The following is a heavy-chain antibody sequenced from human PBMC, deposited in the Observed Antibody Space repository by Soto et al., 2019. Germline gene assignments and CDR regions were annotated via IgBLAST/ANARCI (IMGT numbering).Heavy chain of an antibody. CDR1: GYTFTSYY. Sequence: GASVKVSWKASGYTFTSYYMHWVRQAPGQGLEWMGIINPSGGSTSYADSVKGRFTISRDNAKNSLSLQMNSLRDEDTAVYYCVRDYRYGLDYWGQGTPVTVSS. CDR3: VRDYRYGLDY. V-gene: IGHV1-46*04. CDR2: INPSGGST. J-gene: IGHJ4*02. D-gene: IGHD3-10*01.